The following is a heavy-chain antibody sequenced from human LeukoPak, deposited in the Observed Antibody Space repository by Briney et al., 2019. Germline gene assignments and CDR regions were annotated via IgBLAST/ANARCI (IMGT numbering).Heavy chain of an antibody. J-gene: IGHJ5*02. Sequence: PGGSLRLSCAASGFTFSSYAMSWVRQAPGRGREWVSAISGSGGSTYFADSVKGRFTISRDNSKNTLYLQMNSLRAEDTAVYYCAKTSGYRRFDPWGQGTLVTVSS. CDR1: GFTFSSYA. CDR2: ISGSGGST. CDR3: AKTSGYRRFDP. V-gene: IGHV3-23*01. D-gene: IGHD5-12*01.